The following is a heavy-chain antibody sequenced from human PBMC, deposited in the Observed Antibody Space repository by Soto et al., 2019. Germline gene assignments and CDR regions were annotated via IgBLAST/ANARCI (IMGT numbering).Heavy chain of an antibody. J-gene: IGHJ4*01. D-gene: IGHD5-12*01. CDR2: ISGSGGST. CDR3: AKGPRPSVVLGGYHFFEN. CDR1: GFTFAGYST. Sequence: EVHLLESGGGLVQPGGSLRLSCAASGFTFAGYSTMSWVRQAPGKGLEWVSSISGSGGSTYYADSVKGRFTISRDNSKNLLFLQMNGLTAEDAAVYYCAKGPRPSVVLGGYHFFENWGPGILVTVSS. V-gene: IGHV3-23*01.